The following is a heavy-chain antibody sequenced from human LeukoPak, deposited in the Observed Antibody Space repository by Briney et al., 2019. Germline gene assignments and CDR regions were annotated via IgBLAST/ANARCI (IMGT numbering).Heavy chain of an antibody. V-gene: IGHV1-8*03. D-gene: IGHD2-2*01. J-gene: IGHJ5*02. CDR3: ARGVVPALIRFDP. CDR1: GYTYTNYE. CDR2: MNPNSGNT. Sequence: ASVNVSCKASGYTYTNYEINSLRQPTAQELECMGWMNPNSGNTGYAQKFQGRVTITRNTSISTAYMELSSLRSEDTAVYYCARGVVPALIRFDPWGQGTLVTDSS.